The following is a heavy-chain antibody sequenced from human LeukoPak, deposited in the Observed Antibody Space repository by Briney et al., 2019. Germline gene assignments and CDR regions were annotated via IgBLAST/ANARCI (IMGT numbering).Heavy chain of an antibody. V-gene: IGHV4-34*01. CDR1: GGSFRGYY. D-gene: IGHD2-21*02. J-gene: IGHJ4*02. CDR2: INHSGST. Sequence: SETLSLTCAVYGGSFRGYYWSWVRQPPGKGLERIGEINHSGSTNYNPSLKSRVTISVDTSKNQFSLKLSSVTAADTAVYYCARGSRLTCGGDCYRTCPYFDYWGQGTLVTVSS. CDR3: ARGSRLTCGGDCYRTCPYFDY.